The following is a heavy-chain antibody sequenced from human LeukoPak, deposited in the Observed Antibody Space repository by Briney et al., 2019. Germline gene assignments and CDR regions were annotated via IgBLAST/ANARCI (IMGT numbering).Heavy chain of an antibody. D-gene: IGHD1-14*01. CDR1: GFTFSDYY. J-gene: IGHJ4*02. CDR2: ISSSGSTI. Sequence: GGSLRLSCAASGFTFSDYYMSWIRQAPGKGLEWVSYISSSGSTIYYADSVKGRFTISRDNAKNSLYLQMNSLRAEDTAVYYCANRLPDPSFYYFDYWGQGTLVTVSS. CDR3: ANRLPDPSFYYFDY. V-gene: IGHV3-11*01.